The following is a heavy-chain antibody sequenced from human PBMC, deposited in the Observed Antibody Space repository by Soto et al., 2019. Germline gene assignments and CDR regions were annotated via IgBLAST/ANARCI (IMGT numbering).Heavy chain of an antibody. V-gene: IGHV1-69*02. CDR3: ARSRGYGKLNSEYYFDY. CDR1: GGTFSSYT. J-gene: IGHJ4*02. Sequence: ASVKVSCKASGGTFSSYTISWVRQAPGQGLEWMGRIIPILGIANYAQKFQGRVTITADKSTSTAYMELSSLRSEDTAVYYCARSRGYGKLNSEYYFDYWGQGTLVTVSS. D-gene: IGHD6-25*01. CDR2: IIPILGIA.